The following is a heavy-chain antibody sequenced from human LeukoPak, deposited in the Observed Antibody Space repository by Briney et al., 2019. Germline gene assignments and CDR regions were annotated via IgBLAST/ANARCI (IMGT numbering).Heavy chain of an antibody. CDR2: ISYDGSNK. CDR3: ARWRTSNWSEFDY. J-gene: IGHJ4*02. CDR1: GFTFSSYG. V-gene: IGHV3-30*03. D-gene: IGHD6-13*01. Sequence: GSLRLSCAASGFTFSSYGMHWVRQAPGKGLEWVAVISYDGSNKYYADSVKGRFTISRDNSKNTLYLQMNSLRAEDTAVYFCARWRTSNWSEFDYWGQGTLVTVSS.